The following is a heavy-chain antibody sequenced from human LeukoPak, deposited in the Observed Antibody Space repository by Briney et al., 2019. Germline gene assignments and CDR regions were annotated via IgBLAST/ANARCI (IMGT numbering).Heavy chain of an antibody. D-gene: IGHD2-2*01. J-gene: IGHJ1*01. Sequence: PGGSLRLSCAASGFTFSSYAMHWVRQAPGKGLEYASAISSNGGSTYYANSVKGRFTISRDNSKNTLYLQMGSLRAEDMAVYYCARDSIYCSSTSCYRYFQHGGQGTLVTVS. CDR2: ISSNGGST. CDR1: GFTFSSYA. V-gene: IGHV3-64*01. CDR3: ARDSIYCSSTSCYRYFQH.